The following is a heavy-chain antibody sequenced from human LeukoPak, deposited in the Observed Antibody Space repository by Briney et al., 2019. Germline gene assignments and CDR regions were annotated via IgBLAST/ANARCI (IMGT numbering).Heavy chain of an antibody. D-gene: IGHD2-15*01. CDR2: IRNKASGGTT. CDR3: TRDRIMTDF. V-gene: IGHV3-49*05. CDR1: GFTFGDYS. Sequence: KSGGSLRLSCTASGFTFGDYSMTWLRQAPGKGLEWVSFIRNKASGGTTEHAASVRGRFTTSRDDSKSIAYLQMNSLKTEDTALYYCTRDRIMTDFWGQGTLVTVSS. J-gene: IGHJ4*02.